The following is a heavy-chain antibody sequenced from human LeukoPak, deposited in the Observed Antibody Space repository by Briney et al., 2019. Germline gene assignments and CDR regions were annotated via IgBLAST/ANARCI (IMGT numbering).Heavy chain of an antibody. V-gene: IGHV4-39*07. CDR2: IHYSGTT. Sequence: SETLSLTCTVSGGSISSSTHYWGWIRQPPGKGLEWIAIIHYSGTTYYNPSLDSRISTSVDTSKNQFSLRLSSVTAADTAVFYCARDMSSSWEGRYYGMDVWGQGTTVTVSS. CDR3: ARDMSSSWEGRYYGMDV. D-gene: IGHD6-13*01. J-gene: IGHJ6*02. CDR1: GGSISSSTHY.